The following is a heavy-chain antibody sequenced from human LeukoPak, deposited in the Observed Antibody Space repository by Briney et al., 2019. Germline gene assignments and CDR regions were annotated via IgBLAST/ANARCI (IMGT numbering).Heavy chain of an antibody. CDR3: ARGAGYCSSTNCYDYYYMDV. V-gene: IGHV3-7*01. D-gene: IGHD2-2*01. CDR1: GFTFSSYW. CDR2: IKQDGSEK. J-gene: IGHJ6*03. Sequence: PGGSLRLSCAASGFTFSSYWMSWVRQAPGKGLEWVANIKQDGSEKYYVDSVKGRFTISRDNAKNSLYLQMNSLRAEDTAVYYCARGAGYCSSTNCYDYYYMDVWGKGTTVTVSS.